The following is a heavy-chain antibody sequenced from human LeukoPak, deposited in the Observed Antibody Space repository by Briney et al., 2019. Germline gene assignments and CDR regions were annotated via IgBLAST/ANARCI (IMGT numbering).Heavy chain of an antibody. CDR2: IKEDGSEK. J-gene: IGHJ4*02. V-gene: IGHV3-7*03. CDR1: GFTFRSYW. CDR3: ARVLVGALDY. D-gene: IGHD1-26*01. Sequence: PGGSLRLSCAASGFTFRSYWVSWVRQAPGEGLEWVANIKEDGSEKSYVDSVKGRFTISRDNAKNSLYLQMNSLRAEETAVYYCARVLVGALDYWGQGTLVTVSS.